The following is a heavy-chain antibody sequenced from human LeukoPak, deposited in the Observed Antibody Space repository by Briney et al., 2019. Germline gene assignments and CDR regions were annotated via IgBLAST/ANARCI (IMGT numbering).Heavy chain of an antibody. J-gene: IGHJ4*02. CDR2: IRYDGSNK. CDR3: AKGPPGVTIFVDY. Sequence: PGRSLRLSCAASGFTFSSYGMHWVRQAPGKGLEWVAFIRYDGSNKYYADSVKGRFTISRDNSKNTLYLQMNSLRAEDTAVYYCAKGPPGVTIFVDYWGQGTLVTVSS. CDR1: GFTFSSYG. D-gene: IGHD3-3*01. V-gene: IGHV3-30*02.